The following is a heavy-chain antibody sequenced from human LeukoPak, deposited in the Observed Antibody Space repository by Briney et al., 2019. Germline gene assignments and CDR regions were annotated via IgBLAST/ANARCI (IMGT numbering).Heavy chain of an antibody. CDR2: INSDGSST. Sequence: GGSLRLSCAASGFTVSTYWMHWVRQAPGKGLVWVSRINSDGSSTSYADSVKGRFTISKDNSKNTVYLQMNSLRAGDTAVYYCATLYCSGGSCYFDDWGQGTLVTVSS. V-gene: IGHV3-74*01. D-gene: IGHD2-15*01. CDR3: ATLYCSGGSCYFDD. CDR1: GFTVSTYW. J-gene: IGHJ4*02.